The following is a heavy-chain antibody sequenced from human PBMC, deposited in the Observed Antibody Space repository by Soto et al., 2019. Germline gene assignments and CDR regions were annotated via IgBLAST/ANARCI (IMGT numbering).Heavy chain of an antibody. V-gene: IGHV1-8*01. CDR3: ARDHRGSYSYYYYGMDV. CDR1: GYTFTSYD. CDR2: MNPNSGDT. Sequence: GASVKVSCEASGYTFTSYDINWVRQGTGQGLEWMGWMNPNSGDTGYAQKFQGRVTMTRNTSISTAYMELSRLRSDDTAVYYCARDHRGSYSYYYYGMDVWGQGPTITVSS. J-gene: IGHJ6*02. D-gene: IGHD1-26*01.